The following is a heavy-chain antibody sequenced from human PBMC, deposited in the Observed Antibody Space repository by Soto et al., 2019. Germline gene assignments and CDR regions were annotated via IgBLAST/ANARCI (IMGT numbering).Heavy chain of an antibody. CDR1: GFTFSSYA. CDR3: AKDLRSSTWYYYCYGIDV. CDR2: ISGSGGST. D-gene: IGHD6-13*01. Sequence: GGSLRLSCAASGFTFSSYAMSWVRQAPGKGLEWVSAISGSGGSTYYADSVKGRFTISRDNSKNTLYLKMNSLRAGDKAVYYCAKDLRSSTWYYYCYGIDVWGQGTTVTVSS. J-gene: IGHJ6*02. V-gene: IGHV3-23*01.